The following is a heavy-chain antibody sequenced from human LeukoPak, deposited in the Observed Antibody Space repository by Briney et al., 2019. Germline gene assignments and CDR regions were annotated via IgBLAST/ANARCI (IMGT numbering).Heavy chain of an antibody. CDR3: ARGDAVVTHDAFDI. Sequence: SGGSLRLSCAASGFTFSSYAMHWVRQAPGKGLEYVSAISSNGGSTYYANSVKGRFTISRDNSKNTLYLQMGSLRAEDMAVYYCARGDAVVTHDAFDIWGQGTMVTVSS. CDR2: ISSNGGST. CDR1: GFTFSSYA. V-gene: IGHV3-64*01. D-gene: IGHD4-23*01. J-gene: IGHJ3*02.